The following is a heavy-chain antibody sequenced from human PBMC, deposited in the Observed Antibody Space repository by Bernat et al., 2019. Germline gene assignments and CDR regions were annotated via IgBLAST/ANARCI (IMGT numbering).Heavy chain of an antibody. D-gene: IGHD5-12*01. CDR1: GSTLEDKA. CDR2: ISGDGGST. V-gene: IGHV3-43*02. Sequence: EVQLVESGGGVVQPGGSRRPSGEAPGSTLEDKAMNGARKAPGKGREGASLISGDGGSTYYADSVKGRFTISRDNSKNSLYLQMNSLRTEDTALYYCAKSEWLRQYYFDYWGQGTLVTVSS. CDR3: AKSEWLRQYYFDY. J-gene: IGHJ4*02.